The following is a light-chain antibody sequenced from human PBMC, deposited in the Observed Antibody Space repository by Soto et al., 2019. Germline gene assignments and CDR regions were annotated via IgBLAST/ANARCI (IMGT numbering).Light chain of an antibody. Sequence: QSVLTQPPSASGSPGQSVTIYCTGTSSDVGAYNYVSWYQQHAGKAPKLVIYEVTNRPSGVPDRFSGSKSANTASLTVSGLKAEDEADYDCSSFASSNTCVFGGGTKLTVL. CDR3: SSFASSNTCV. V-gene: IGLV2-8*01. J-gene: IGLJ3*02. CDR2: EVT. CDR1: SSDVGAYNY.